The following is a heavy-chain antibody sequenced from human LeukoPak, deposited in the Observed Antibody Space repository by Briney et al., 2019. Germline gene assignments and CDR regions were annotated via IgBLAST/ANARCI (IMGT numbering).Heavy chain of an antibody. CDR3: ARGSGSYYGTD. J-gene: IGHJ4*02. V-gene: IGHV1-46*01. CDR1: GYTFTSYY. Sequence: ASVKVSCKASGYTFTSYYMHWVRQAPGQGLEWMGIINPSGGSTSYAQKFRGRVTMTRDTSTSTVYMELSGLRSEDTAVYYCARGSGSYYGTDWGQGTLVTVSS. CDR2: INPSGGST. D-gene: IGHD1-26*01.